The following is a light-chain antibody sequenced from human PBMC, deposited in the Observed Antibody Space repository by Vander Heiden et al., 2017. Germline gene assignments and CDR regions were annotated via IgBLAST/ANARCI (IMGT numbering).Light chain of an antibody. CDR2: GAS. CDR1: QSVSSN. V-gene: IGKV3-15*01. J-gene: IGKJ4*01. Sequence: EIVMPQSPATLSVSPGERATLSCRASQSVSSNLAWYQQKPGQAPRLLIDGASTRATGIPARFSGSGSGTEFTLTISSLQSEDFAVYYGQQYNNWPPGLTFGGGTKVEIK. CDR3: QQYNNWPPGLT.